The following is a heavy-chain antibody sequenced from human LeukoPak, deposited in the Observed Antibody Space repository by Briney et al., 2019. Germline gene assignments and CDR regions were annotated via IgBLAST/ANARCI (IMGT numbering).Heavy chain of an antibody. D-gene: IGHD3-22*01. J-gene: IGHJ3*02. V-gene: IGHV3-33*01. Sequence: GGSLRLSCAASGCTFSSYGMHWVRQAPGKGLEWVAVIWYDGSNKYYADSVKGRFTISRDNSKNTLYLQMNSLRAEDTDVYYCARALPGSYYDSSGYCSPDIWGQGTMVTVSS. CDR2: IWYDGSNK. CDR1: GCTFSSYG. CDR3: ARALPGSYYDSSGYCSPDI.